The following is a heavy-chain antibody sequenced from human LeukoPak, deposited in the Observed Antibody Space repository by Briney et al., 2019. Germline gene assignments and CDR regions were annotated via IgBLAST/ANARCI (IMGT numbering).Heavy chain of an antibody. D-gene: IGHD3-3*01. CDR3: ARQIRRITIFGVVTGSAFDI. J-gene: IGHJ3*02. CDR1: GGSISSSSYY. Sequence: SETLSLTCTVSGGSISSSSYYWGWIRQPPGKGLEWIGSIYYSGSTYYNPSLKSRVTISVDTSKNQFSLKLSSVTAADTAVHYCARQIRRITIFGVVTGSAFDIWGPGTMVTVSS. CDR2: IYYSGST. V-gene: IGHV4-39*01.